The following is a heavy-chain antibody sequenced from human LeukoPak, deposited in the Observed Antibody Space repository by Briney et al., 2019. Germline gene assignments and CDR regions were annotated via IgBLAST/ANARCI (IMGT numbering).Heavy chain of an antibody. J-gene: IGHJ2*01. D-gene: IGHD5-24*01. V-gene: IGHV4-61*02. Sequence: SETLSLTCTVSGGSISSGSYYWSWIRQSAGKGLEWIVRISDSGTTNYNPSLKGRVTISVDTSNNQFSLKLSSVTAADTAVYYCARGCRDGYSNYWYFDLWGRGTLVTVSS. CDR3: ARGCRDGYSNYWYFDL. CDR2: ISDSGTT. CDR1: GGSISSGSYY.